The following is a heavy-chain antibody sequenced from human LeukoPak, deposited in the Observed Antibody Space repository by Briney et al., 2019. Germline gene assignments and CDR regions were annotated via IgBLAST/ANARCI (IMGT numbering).Heavy chain of an antibody. CDR3: ARLAPYYADYWFDP. CDR2: IYSVESIT. J-gene: IGHJ5*02. Sequence: GVALQIASYTSRYDFSTKWIGWVRPVPGKGREWRGIIYSVESITKYSPAFQRHVTLTADTSINTAFLQWTSLKASDTAIYYCARLAPYYADYWFDPWGQGTLITVSS. CDR1: RYDFSTKW. V-gene: IGHV5-51*01. D-gene: IGHD4-17*01.